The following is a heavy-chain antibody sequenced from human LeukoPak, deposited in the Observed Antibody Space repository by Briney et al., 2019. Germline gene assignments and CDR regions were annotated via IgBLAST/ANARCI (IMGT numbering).Heavy chain of an antibody. CDR3: AKGRYYYMDV. CDR1: GFTFSSYG. J-gene: IGHJ6*03. D-gene: IGHD3-10*01. V-gene: IGHV3-30*02. Sequence: PGGSLRLSCAASGFTFSSYGMHWVRQAPGKGLEWVAFIRYGGSNKYYADSVKGRFTISRDNSKNTLYLQMNSLRAEDTAVYYCAKGRYYYMDVWGKGTTVTVSS. CDR2: IRYGGSNK.